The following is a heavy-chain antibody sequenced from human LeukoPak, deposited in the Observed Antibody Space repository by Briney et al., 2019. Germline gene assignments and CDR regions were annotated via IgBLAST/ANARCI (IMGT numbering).Heavy chain of an antibody. J-gene: IGHJ4*02. CDR2: IIPIFGTA. V-gene: IGHV1-69*01. D-gene: IGHD3-22*01. CDR1: GGTFSSYA. CDR3: ARDDYDSSGYYYPYYFDY. Sequence: ASVKVSCKASGGTFSSYAISWVRQAPGQGLEWMGGIIPIFGTANYAQKFQGRVTITADESTSTAYMELRSLRSDDTAVYYCARDDYDSSGYYYPYYFDYWGQGTLVTVSS.